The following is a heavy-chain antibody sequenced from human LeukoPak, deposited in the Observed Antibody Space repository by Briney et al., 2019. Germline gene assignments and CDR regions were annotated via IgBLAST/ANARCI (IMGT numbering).Heavy chain of an antibody. J-gene: IGHJ4*02. CDR1: GFTVSSNY. CDR2: IYSGGST. D-gene: IGHD3-9*01. Sequence: GGSLRLSCAASGFTVSSNYMSWVRQAPGKGLEWVSVIYSGGSTYYADSVKGRFTISRDNSKNTLYLQMNSLRAEDTAVYYCARESRYYDILTYFDYWGQGTLVTVSS. CDR3: ARESRYYDILTYFDY. V-gene: IGHV3-53*01.